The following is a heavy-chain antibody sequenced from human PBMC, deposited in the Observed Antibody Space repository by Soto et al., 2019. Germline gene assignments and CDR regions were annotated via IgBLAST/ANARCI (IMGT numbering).Heavy chain of an antibody. CDR2: IYPGDSDT. V-gene: IGHV5-51*01. Sequence: GEYLKISCKGSGDRFTSYWIGWVRQMPGKGLEWMGIIYPGDSDTRYSPSFQGQVTISADKSISTAYLQWSSLKASDTAMYYCARHAGCDYAPDGMDFWGQGTTVTVSS. D-gene: IGHD3-16*01. CDR3: ARHAGCDYAPDGMDF. CDR1: GDRFTSYW. J-gene: IGHJ6*02.